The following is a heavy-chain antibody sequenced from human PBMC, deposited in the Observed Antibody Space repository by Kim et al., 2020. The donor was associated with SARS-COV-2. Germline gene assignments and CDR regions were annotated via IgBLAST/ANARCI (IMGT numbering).Heavy chain of an antibody. CDR1: GFTFSRYA. CDR2: VNNGGNA. CDR3: AKDHPSSGWPTFDS. D-gene: IGHD6-19*01. Sequence: GGSLRLSCAASGFTFSRYAMSWVRQAPGKGPEWIAAVNNGGNAYYANFSKGRFTVSRDNNRNTLDLQMNSLTAEDTALYFCAKDHPSSGWPTFDSRGQGT. V-gene: IGHV3-23*01. J-gene: IGHJ4*02.